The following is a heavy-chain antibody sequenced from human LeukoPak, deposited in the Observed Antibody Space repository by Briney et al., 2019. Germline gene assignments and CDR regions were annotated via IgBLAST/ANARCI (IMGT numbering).Heavy chain of an antibody. CDR3: ARKTTAGPTKAAFDI. Sequence: SETLSLTCAVYGGSFSGYYWSWIRQPPGKGLEWIGEINHSGSTNYNPSLKSRVTISVDTSKNQFSLKLSPVTAVDTAVYYCARKTTAGPTKAAFDIWGQGTMVAVST. CDR2: INHSGST. V-gene: IGHV4-34*01. D-gene: IGHD2-21*02. CDR1: GGSFSGYY. J-gene: IGHJ3*02.